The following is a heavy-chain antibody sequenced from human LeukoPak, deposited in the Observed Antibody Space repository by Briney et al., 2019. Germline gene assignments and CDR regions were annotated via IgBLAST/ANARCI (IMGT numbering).Heavy chain of an antibody. CDR3: ARVPYYYDSSGAITFDY. CDR2: INPNSGGT. CDR1: GFTFSSYG. Sequence: GGSLRLSCAASGFTFSSYGMHWVRQAPGQGLEWMGWINPNSGGTNYAQKFQGRVTMTRDTSISTAYMELSRLRSDDTAVYYCARVPYYYDSSGAITFDYWGQGTLVTVSS. V-gene: IGHV1-2*02. D-gene: IGHD3-22*01. J-gene: IGHJ4*02.